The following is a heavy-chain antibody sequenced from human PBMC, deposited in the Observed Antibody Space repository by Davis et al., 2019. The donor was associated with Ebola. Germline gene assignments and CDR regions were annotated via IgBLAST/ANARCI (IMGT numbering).Heavy chain of an antibody. V-gene: IGHV3-30-3*01. Sequence: PGGSLRLSCAASGFTFSSYAMHWVRQAPGKGLEWVAVISYDGSNKYYADSVKGRFTISRDNSKNSLYLQMNSLRAEDMALYYCAKGADWNPMTPFDYWGQGTLVTVSS. D-gene: IGHD1-1*01. CDR2: ISYDGSNK. J-gene: IGHJ4*02. CDR3: AKGADWNPMTPFDY. CDR1: GFTFSSYA.